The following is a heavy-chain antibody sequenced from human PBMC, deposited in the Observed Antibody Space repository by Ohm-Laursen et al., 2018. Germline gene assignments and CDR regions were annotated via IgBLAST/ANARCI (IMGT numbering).Heavy chain of an antibody. D-gene: IGHD1-26*01. CDR3: AKRIGGYGTFDY. V-gene: IGHV4-59*01. Sequence: TPSLTCTVSGGSISGYYWSWIRQPPGKGLEWIGNIYYTGSSNYNTSLKSRVTMSVDTSKNQISLNLSSVTAADTAVYYCAKRIGGYGTFDYWGQGTLVTVSS. CDR2: IYYTGSS. J-gene: IGHJ4*02. CDR1: GGSISGYY.